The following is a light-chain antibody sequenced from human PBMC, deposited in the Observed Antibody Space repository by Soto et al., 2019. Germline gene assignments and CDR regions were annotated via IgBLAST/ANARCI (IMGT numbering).Light chain of an antibody. J-gene: IGLJ1*01. V-gene: IGLV2-14*01. Sequence: QSALTQPASVSGSPGQSITISCTGTSSDVGGYNYVSWYQQHPGKAPKLMIYEVSNRPSGVSNRFSASKSGNTASLTISVLQAEDEADYYCSSYTSSSTLVFGTGTKVTVL. CDR3: SSYTSSSTLV. CDR1: SSDVGGYNY. CDR2: EVS.